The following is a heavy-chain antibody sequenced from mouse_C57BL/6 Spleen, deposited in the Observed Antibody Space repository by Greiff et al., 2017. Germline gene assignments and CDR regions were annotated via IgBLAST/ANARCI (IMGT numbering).Heavy chain of an antibody. V-gene: IGHV1-82*01. CDR3: ARKGYYFDY. CDR1: GYAFSSSW. CDR2: IYPGDGDT. Sequence: VQLHQSGPELVKPGASVKISCKASGYAFSSSWMNWVKQRPGKGLEWIGRIYPGDGDTNYNGKFKGKATLTADKSSSTAYMQLSSLTSEDSAVYFCARKGYYFDYWGQGTTLTVSS. J-gene: IGHJ2*01.